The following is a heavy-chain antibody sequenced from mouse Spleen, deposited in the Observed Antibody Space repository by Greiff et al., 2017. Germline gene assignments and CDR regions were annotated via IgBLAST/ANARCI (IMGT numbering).Heavy chain of an antibody. J-gene: IGHJ2*01. CDR2: INPNNGGT. CDR1: GYTFTDYN. V-gene: IGHV1-18*01. Sequence: VQLKESGPELVKPGASVKIPCKASGYTFTDYNMDWVKQSHGKSLEWIGDINPNNGGTIYNQKFKGKATLTVDKSSSTAYMELRSLTSEDTAVYYCARKDYGNYGGYFDYWGQGTTLTVSS. CDR3: ARKDYGNYGGYFDY. D-gene: IGHD2-1*01.